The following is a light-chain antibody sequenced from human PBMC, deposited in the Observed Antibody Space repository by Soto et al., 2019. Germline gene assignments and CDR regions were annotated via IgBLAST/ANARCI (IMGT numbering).Light chain of an antibody. CDR2: DVS. Sequence: QSALTQPRSVSGSPGQSVTISCTGTSSDVGGYNYVSWYQQHPGKAHKLMIYDVSKRPSGVPDRFSGSKSGNTASLTISGLQAEDEDYYYCCSYAGSYAYVFGTGTKLTVL. CDR1: SSDVGGYNY. J-gene: IGLJ1*01. CDR3: CSYAGSYAYV. V-gene: IGLV2-11*01.